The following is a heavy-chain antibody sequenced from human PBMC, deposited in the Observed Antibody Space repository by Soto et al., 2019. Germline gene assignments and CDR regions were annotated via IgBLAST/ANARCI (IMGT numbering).Heavy chain of an antibody. CDR1: GFTFTNYA. D-gene: IGHD3-22*01. CDR2: ITPTGAT. CDR3: VRTDKFNSQSSGWANRFDY. V-gene: IGHV3-23*01. Sequence: EMQVLECGGSLVQPGGSLRLFYAASGFTFTNYAMTWVCQAPGKGLEWVSTITPTGATFYGDTVKGRFTISRDNSRSTVFLQMNCLRAEDTAMYYCVRTDKFNSQSSGWANRFDYWRQGTLVTVSS. J-gene: IGHJ4*02.